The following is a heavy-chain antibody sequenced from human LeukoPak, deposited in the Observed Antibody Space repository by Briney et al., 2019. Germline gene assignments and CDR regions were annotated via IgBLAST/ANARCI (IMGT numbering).Heavy chain of an antibody. D-gene: IGHD1-14*01. CDR3: ARTPGSWQFNK. CDR2: IYTSGGT. CDR1: GGSISSGSYS. Sequence: SETLSLTCTVSGGSISSGSYSWNWIRQPAGKGLEWIGRIYTSGGTNYNPSLKSRVTISADTSKNQFSLKLTSVTAADTAVYYCARTPGSWQFNKWGQGTLVTVSS. J-gene: IGHJ4*02. V-gene: IGHV4-61*02.